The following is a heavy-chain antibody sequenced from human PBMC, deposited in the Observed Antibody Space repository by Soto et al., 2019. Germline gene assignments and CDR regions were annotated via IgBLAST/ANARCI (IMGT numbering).Heavy chain of an antibody. J-gene: IGHJ4*02. CDR2: ISAYNGNT. V-gene: IGHV1-18*01. D-gene: IGHD3-16*01. Sequence: QVQLVQSGAEVKKPGASVKVSCKASGVTFTNYAINWVRQAPGQGLEWMGWISAYNGNTNYAQKLQGRVTMTTDTSPSTAYIELRTLRSDATPVYYCPLRCFVYFLYYFDYFGQGTLVTVSS. CDR1: GVTFTNYA. CDR3: PLRCFVYFLYYFDY.